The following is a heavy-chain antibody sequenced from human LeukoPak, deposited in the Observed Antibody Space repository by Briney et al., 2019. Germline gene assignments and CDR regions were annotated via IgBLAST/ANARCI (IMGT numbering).Heavy chain of an antibody. V-gene: IGHV3-66*02. CDR2: IYSGGST. CDR3: ARQAHWSGYYSTGYYYYYMDV. Sequence: GGSLRLSCAASGFTVSSNYMSWVRQAPGKGLEWVSVIYSGGSTYYADSVKGRFTISRDNSKNTLYLQVNSLRNEDTAVYYCARQAHWSGYYSTGYYYYYMDVWGQGTTATVSS. J-gene: IGHJ6*03. CDR1: GFTVSSNY. D-gene: IGHD3-3*01.